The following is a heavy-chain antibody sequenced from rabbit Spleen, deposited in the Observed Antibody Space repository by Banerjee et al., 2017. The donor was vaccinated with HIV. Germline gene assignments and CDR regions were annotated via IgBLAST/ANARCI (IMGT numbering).Heavy chain of an antibody. J-gene: IGHJ4*01. CDR2: IYAGSIDSA. Sequence: QEQLVESGGGLVKPGASLTLICTASGFSFSSGYDMSWVRQAPGKGLEWIACIYAGSIDSAYFANWAKGRFTISKTSSTTVTLRMTSLSASDTATYFCARGDSGGWGDWNLWGPGTLVTVS. D-gene: IGHD4-1*01. CDR1: GFSFSSGYD. V-gene: IGHV1S45*01. CDR3: ARGDSGGWGDWNL.